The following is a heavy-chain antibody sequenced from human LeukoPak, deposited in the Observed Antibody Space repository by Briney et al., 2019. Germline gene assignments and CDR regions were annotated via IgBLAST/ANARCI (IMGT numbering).Heavy chain of an antibody. CDR2: IYSGGST. D-gene: IGHD3-16*01. J-gene: IGHJ5*02. Sequence: EWVSVIYSGGSTFYADSVKGRISISRDNSKNTLCLQMNSLRAEDTAVYYCARDGGRLSGWFDPWGQGTLVTVSS. CDR3: ARDGGRLSGWFDP. V-gene: IGHV3-66*01.